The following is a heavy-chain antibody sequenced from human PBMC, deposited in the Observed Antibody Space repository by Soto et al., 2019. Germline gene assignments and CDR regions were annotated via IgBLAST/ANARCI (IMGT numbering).Heavy chain of an antibody. CDR2: ISVDGGST. V-gene: IGHV3-74*03. Sequence: EVQLVESGGGLVQPGGSLRLSCAASGFTLSDYWMHWVRQVPGKGLLWVSRISVDGGSTTYADSVKGRFTISRDNARNTLYPQMDTLRAEDTGVYYCARAPEPRPIDYWGQGSLVTVSS. CDR1: GFTLSDYW. CDR3: ARAPEPRPIDY. J-gene: IGHJ4*02.